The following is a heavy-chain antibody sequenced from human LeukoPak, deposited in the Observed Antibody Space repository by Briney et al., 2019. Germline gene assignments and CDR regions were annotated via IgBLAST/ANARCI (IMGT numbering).Heavy chain of an antibody. D-gene: IGHD2-2*01. CDR3: ARDLGYCSSTSCYDNYFDY. Sequence: GGSLRLSCAASGFTFSTYTINWVRQAPGKGLEWVSSISSSSSYIYYADSVKGRFTISRDNAKNSLYLQMNSLRAEDTAVYYCARDLGYCSSTSCYDNYFDYWGQGTLVTVSS. CDR1: GFTFSTYT. J-gene: IGHJ4*02. V-gene: IGHV3-21*01. CDR2: ISSSSSYI.